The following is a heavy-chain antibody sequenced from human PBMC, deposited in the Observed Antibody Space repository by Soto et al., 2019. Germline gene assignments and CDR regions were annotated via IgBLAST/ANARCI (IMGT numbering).Heavy chain of an antibody. CDR3: ARAPNRLGGFWFDP. CDR1: GFIFSNYA. D-gene: IGHD1-26*01. CDR2: ISYDGYDK. Sequence: QVQLVESGGGVVQPGRSLRLSCAASGFIFSNYAIHWVRQAPGKGLVWVALISYDGYDKYYTDSVKGRFTISRDNSKNTLYLQMNSLRPEDTAVYYCARAPNRLGGFWFDPWGQGTLVTVSS. V-gene: IGHV3-30*04. J-gene: IGHJ5*02.